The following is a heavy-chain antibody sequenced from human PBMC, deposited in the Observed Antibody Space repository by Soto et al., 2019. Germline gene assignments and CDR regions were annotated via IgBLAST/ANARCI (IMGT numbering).Heavy chain of an antibody. CDR3: AKMGSLDSSSSLVY. V-gene: IGHV3-23*01. Sequence: GGSLRLSCAASGFTFSSYAMSWVRQAPGKGLEWVSAISGSGGSTYYADSVKGRFTISRDNSKNTLYLQMNSLRAEDTAVYYCAKMGSLDSSSSLVYWGQGTLVTVSS. CDR2: ISGSGGST. D-gene: IGHD6-6*01. CDR1: GFTFSSYA. J-gene: IGHJ4*02.